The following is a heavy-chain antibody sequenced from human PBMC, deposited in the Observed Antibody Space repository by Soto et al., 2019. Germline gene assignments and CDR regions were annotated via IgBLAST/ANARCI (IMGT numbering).Heavy chain of an antibody. V-gene: IGHV4-39*07. CDR2: MYYSGST. D-gene: IGHD3-10*01. Sequence: PSETLSLTCTVSGASISNIDYSWGLIRQAPGKGQERIGTMYYSGSTYYNPPLQSRVTISGDTSRNQFSLNLSSVTAADTAVYYCVTFVGATAVIRGSRRDSWGQGTLVTVSS. CDR3: VTFVGATAVIRGSRRDS. J-gene: IGHJ4*02. CDR1: GASISNIDYS.